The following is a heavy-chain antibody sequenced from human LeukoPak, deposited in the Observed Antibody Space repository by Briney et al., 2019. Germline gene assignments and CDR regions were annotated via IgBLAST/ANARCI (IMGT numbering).Heavy chain of an antibody. CDR3: ARSIFGVVNNAFDI. J-gene: IGHJ3*02. CDR1: GGSISSYY. Sequence: SETLSLTCTVSGGSISSYYWSWIRQPPGKGLEWIGYIYYSGSTNYNPSLKSRVTISVDTSKNQFSLKLSSVTAADTAVYYCARSIFGVVNNAFDIWGQGTMVTVSS. V-gene: IGHV4-59*12. D-gene: IGHD3-3*01. CDR2: IYYSGST.